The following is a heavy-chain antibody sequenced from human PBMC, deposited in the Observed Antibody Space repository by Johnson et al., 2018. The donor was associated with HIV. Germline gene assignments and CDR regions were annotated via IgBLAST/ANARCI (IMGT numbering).Heavy chain of an antibody. Sequence: VQLVESGGGLVKPGGSLRLSCAASGFTFSNAWMTWVRQAPGKGLEWVGRIKSKTDGGTTDYAAPVKGKFSISRDDSKNTLYLQMNRLKTEDTAVYYCSTGFSSWAFDIWGQGTMVTVSS. V-gene: IGHV3-15*01. J-gene: IGHJ3*02. CDR2: IKSKTDGGTT. CDR3: STGFSSWAFDI. D-gene: IGHD6-13*01. CDR1: GFTFSNAW.